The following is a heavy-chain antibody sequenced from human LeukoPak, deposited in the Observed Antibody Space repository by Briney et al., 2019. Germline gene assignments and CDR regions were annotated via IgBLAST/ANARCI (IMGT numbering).Heavy chain of an antibody. V-gene: IGHV5-51*01. D-gene: IGHD4-17*01. CDR1: GYSFASHW. CDR2: IYPGDSDT. Sequence: GAPLQISCKGSGYSFASHWITWVRQMPGKGLEWMGIIYPGDSDTRYSPSFQGQVTISADKSISTAYLQWSSLKASDTAVYFCARQLLDGAVTTALDYWGQGTLVTVSS. CDR3: ARQLLDGAVTTALDY. J-gene: IGHJ4*02.